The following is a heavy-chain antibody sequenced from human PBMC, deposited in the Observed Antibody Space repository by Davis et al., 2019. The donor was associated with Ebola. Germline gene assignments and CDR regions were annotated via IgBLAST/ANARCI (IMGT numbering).Heavy chain of an antibody. V-gene: IGHV3-7*01. Sequence: GESLKISCAASGLTVSSNYMSWVRQAPGKGLEWVANIKQDGSEKYYVDSVKGRFTISRDNAKNSLYLQMNSLRAEDTAVYYCARDQTFGLRTPYWGQGTLVTVSS. CDR2: IKQDGSEK. D-gene: IGHD3-10*01. CDR3: ARDQTFGLRTPY. J-gene: IGHJ4*02. CDR1: GLTVSSNY.